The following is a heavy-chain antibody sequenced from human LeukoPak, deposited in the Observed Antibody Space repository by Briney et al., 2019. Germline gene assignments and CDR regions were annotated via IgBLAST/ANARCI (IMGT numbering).Heavy chain of an antibody. Sequence: ASVKVSCKASGGTFSSYAISWVRQAPGQGLEWMGGIIPIFGTANYAQKFQGRVTITADESTSTAYMELSSLRSEDTAVYYCAKDRGLYYYDSTYYFDYWGQGTLVTVSS. CDR3: AKDRGLYYYDSTYYFDY. V-gene: IGHV1-69*01. CDR1: GGTFSSYA. CDR2: IIPIFGTA. J-gene: IGHJ4*02. D-gene: IGHD3-22*01.